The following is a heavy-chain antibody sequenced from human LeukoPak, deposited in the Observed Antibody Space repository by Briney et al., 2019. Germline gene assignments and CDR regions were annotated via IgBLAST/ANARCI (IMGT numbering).Heavy chain of an antibody. CDR2: ISYDGSNK. CDR1: GFTFSSYA. CDR3: ARDPGIAAPEFWFDP. V-gene: IGHV3-30-3*01. J-gene: IGHJ5*02. Sequence: PGGSLRLSCAASGFTFSSYAMHWVRQAPGKGLEWVAVISYDGSNKYYADSVKGRFTISRDNSKNTLYLQMNSLRAEDTAVYYCARDPGIAAPEFWFDPWGQGTLVTVSS. D-gene: IGHD6-6*01.